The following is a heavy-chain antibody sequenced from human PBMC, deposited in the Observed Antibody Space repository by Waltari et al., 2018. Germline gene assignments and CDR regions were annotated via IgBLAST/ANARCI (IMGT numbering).Heavy chain of an antibody. J-gene: IGHJ2*01. V-gene: IGHV4-38-2*01. CDR2: IYHSGRT. CDR1: GYSISSGYY. D-gene: IGHD1-1*01. Sequence: QVQLQESGPGLVKPSETLSLTCAVSGYSISSGYYWGWIRQPPGKGLEWIGSIYHSGRTYYNPSLKSRVTISVDTSKNQFSLKLSSVTAADTAVYYCARTTGPAYWYFDLWGRGTLVTVSS. CDR3: ARTTGPAYWYFDL.